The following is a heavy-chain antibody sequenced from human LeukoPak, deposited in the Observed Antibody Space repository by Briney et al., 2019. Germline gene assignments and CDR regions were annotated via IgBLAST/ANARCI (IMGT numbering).Heavy chain of an antibody. J-gene: IGHJ5*02. CDR2: ISPSGSDT. Sequence: PGGSLRLSCVASGFTFSSYEMNWVRQAPGEGLEWVSYISPSGSDTKYADSVKGRFSISRDNAMNSVYLQMNNLRAADTAVYYCARDSGTTGEVKFDPWGQGTLVTVSS. D-gene: IGHD3-10*01. CDR1: GFTFSSYE. V-gene: IGHV3-48*03. CDR3: ARDSGTTGEVKFDP.